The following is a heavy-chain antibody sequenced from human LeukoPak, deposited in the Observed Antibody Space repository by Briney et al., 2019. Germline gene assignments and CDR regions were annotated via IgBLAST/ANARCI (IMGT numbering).Heavy chain of an antibody. CDR2: ISAYNGNT. D-gene: IGHD6-6*01. J-gene: IGHJ4*02. Sequence: GASVKVSCKASVYTFTSYGISWVRQAPGQGLEWMGWISAYNGNTNYAQKLQGRITMTTDTSTSTAYMELRSLRSDDTAVYYCARDAFEYSSSPFDYWGQGTLVTVSS. CDR3: ARDAFEYSSSPFDY. V-gene: IGHV1-18*01. CDR1: VYTFTSYG.